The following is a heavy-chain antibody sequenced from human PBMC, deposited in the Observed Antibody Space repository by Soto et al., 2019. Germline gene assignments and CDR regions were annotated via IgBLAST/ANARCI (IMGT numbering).Heavy chain of an antibody. J-gene: IGHJ3*02. V-gene: IGHV3-15*01. Sequence: EVQLVESGGGLVKPGGSLRLSCTMSGFTFSNAWLSWVRQVPAKGLEWVARIKSRAHGGTTDHAAPVKGRFTISRDDSENMLYLQINSLKIEDTAIYYCSTDIGGGDKQARAFDIWGQGTMVTASS. D-gene: IGHD1-26*01. CDR2: IKSRAHGGTT. CDR3: STDIGGGDKQARAFDI. CDR1: GFTFSNAW.